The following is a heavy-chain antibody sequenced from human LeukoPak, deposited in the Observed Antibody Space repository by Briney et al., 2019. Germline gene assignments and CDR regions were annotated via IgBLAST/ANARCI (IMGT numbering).Heavy chain of an antibody. CDR1: GGSISSYY. CDR3: ARHGLYRGGYNSKAYFDY. J-gene: IGHJ4*02. CDR2: IYYSGST. D-gene: IGHD5-24*01. V-gene: IGHV4-59*08. Sequence: PSETLSLTCTVSGGSISSYYWSWIRQPPGKGLEWIGYIYYSGSTNYNPSLKSRVTISVDTSKNQFSLKLSSVTAAHTAVYYCARHGLYRGGYNSKAYFDYWGQGTLVTVSS.